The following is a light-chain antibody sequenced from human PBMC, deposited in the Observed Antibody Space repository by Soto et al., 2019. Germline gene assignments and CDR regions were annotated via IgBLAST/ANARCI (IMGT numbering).Light chain of an antibody. Sequence: DIQMTQSPSTLSASVGDRVTITCRASQNINTWLAWYQQKPGKAPNLLIYKASTLESGVPSGFNGSGSGTEFTLTISSLQPADFATYCSQQSLSYWTLGPGTKVDIK. J-gene: IGKJ1*01. CDR3: QQSLSYWT. V-gene: IGKV1-5*03. CDR2: KAS. CDR1: QNINTW.